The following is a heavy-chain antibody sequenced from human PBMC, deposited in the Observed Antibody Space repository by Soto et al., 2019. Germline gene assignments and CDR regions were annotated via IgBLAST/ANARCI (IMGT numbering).Heavy chain of an antibody. Sequence: SETLSLTCAVYGGSFSGYYWSWIRQPPGKGLEWIGEINHSGSTNYNPSLKSRVTISVDTSKNQFSLKLSSVTAADTAVYYCARLVVPAAMSPKDYWGQGTLVTVSS. CDR3: ARLVVPAAMSPKDY. J-gene: IGHJ4*02. CDR2: INHSGST. CDR1: GGSFSGYY. D-gene: IGHD2-2*01. V-gene: IGHV4-34*01.